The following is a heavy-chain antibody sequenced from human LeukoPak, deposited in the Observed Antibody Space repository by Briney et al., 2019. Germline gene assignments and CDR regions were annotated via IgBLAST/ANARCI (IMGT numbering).Heavy chain of an antibody. CDR2: INPNSGGT. V-gene: IGHV1-2*02. J-gene: IGHJ4*02. Sequence: ASVKVSCKASGYTFNAYFMHWVRQAPGQGLEWMGWINPNSGGTNYAQKFQGRVTMTRDTSISTAYMELSRLRSDDTAVYYCARVLLGYCTLHCPNYFDYWGQGTLVTVSS. D-gene: IGHD2-8*01. CDR3: ARVLLGYCTLHCPNYFDY. CDR1: GYTFNAYF.